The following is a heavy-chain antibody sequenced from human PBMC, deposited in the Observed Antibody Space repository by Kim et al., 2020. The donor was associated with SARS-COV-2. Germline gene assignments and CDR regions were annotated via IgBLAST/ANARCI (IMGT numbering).Heavy chain of an antibody. J-gene: IGHJ5*02. D-gene: IGHD6-13*01. CDR1: GGSISSSNW. V-gene: IGHV4-4*02. CDR3: ARGKTAAAGTSWFDP. Sequence: SETLSLTCAVSGGSISSSNWWSWVRQPPGKGLEWIGEIYHSGSTNYNPSLKSRVTISVDKSKNQFSLKLSSVTAADTAVYYCARGKTAAAGTSWFDPWGQGTLVTVSS. CDR2: IYHSGST.